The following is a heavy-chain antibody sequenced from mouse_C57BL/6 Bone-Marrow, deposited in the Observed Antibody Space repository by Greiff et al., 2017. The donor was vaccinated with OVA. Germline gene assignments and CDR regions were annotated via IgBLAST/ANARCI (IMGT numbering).Heavy chain of an antibody. Sequence: EVMLVESGGGLVQPGGSMKLSCVASGFTFSNYWMNWVGQSPEKGLEWVAQIRLKSDNYATHYAESVKGRFTISRDDSKSSVYLQMNNLRAEDTGIYYCTGRWLLPYYFDYWGQGTTLTVSS. J-gene: IGHJ2*01. D-gene: IGHD2-3*01. CDR2: IRLKSDNYAT. CDR3: TGRWLLPYYFDY. V-gene: IGHV6-3*01. CDR1: GFTFSNYW.